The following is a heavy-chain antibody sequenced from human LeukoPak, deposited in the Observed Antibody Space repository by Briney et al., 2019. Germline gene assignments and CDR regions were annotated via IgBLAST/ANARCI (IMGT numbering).Heavy chain of an antibody. Sequence: GGSLRLSCTASTLTLNNYWMSWVRQAPGKGLEWVANIKQDGSEKYHVDSVKGRFTISRDNSKNTLYLQMNSLRAEDTALYYCAREILTGYAFDIWGQGTMVTVSS. D-gene: IGHD7-27*01. CDR3: AREILTGYAFDI. CDR1: TLTLNNYW. CDR2: IKQDGSEK. V-gene: IGHV3-7*01. J-gene: IGHJ3*02.